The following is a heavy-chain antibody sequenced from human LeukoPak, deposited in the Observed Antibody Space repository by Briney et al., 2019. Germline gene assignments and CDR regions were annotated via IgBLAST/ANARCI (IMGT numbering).Heavy chain of an antibody. CDR3: ARIPIVILPAYFDS. D-gene: IGHD3-16*02. J-gene: IGHJ4*02. Sequence: PSETLSLTCTVSGRSINSRSYQWGWICQPPGKGVEWIGSISYSGNTYYKPSLKSRVTVSVDTSKNQFALKLSSVTAADTAVYFCARIPIVILPAYFDSWGQGTLVTVSS. V-gene: IGHV4-39*01. CDR1: GRSINSRSYQ. CDR2: ISYSGNT.